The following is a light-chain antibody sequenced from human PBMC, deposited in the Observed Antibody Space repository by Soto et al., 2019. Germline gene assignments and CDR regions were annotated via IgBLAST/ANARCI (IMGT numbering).Light chain of an antibody. V-gene: IGLV2-14*01. J-gene: IGLJ3*02. Sequence: QSALTQPASVSGSPGQSITISCTGTSSDVGGFNYVSWYQQHPGKAPKLMIYDVSNRPSGVSSRFSGSKSGNTAALTISGLQAEDEADYYCSSYTSSIPDVLFGGGTKLTVL. CDR1: SSDVGGFNY. CDR3: SSYTSSIPDVL. CDR2: DVS.